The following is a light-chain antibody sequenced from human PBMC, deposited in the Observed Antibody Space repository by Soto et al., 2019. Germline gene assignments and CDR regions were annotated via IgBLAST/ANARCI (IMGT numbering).Light chain of an antibody. Sequence: IQLTQSPSFLSASVGDRVTMTFRASQGISSYLAWYQQKPGKAPKLLIYAASTLQSGVPSRFSGSGSGTEFTLTISSLQPEDFATYYCQQLNSYPPWTFGQGTKVDIK. J-gene: IGKJ1*01. CDR3: QQLNSYPPWT. CDR1: QGISSY. CDR2: AAS. V-gene: IGKV1-9*01.